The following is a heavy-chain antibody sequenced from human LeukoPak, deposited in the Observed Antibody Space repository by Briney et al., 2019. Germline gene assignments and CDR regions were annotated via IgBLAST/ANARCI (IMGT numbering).Heavy chain of an antibody. CDR2: ISSSSSYI. V-gene: IGHV3-21*01. D-gene: IGHD3-10*01. CDR3: ARAPDYYGSGSYPRESYYYCMDV. J-gene: IGHJ6*03. Sequence: GGSLRLSCAASGFTFSSYSMNWVRQAPGKGLEWVSSISSSSSYIYYADSVKGRFTISRDNAKNSLYLQMNSLRAEDTAVYYCARAPDYYGSGSYPRESYYYCMDVWGKGTTVTISS. CDR1: GFTFSSYS.